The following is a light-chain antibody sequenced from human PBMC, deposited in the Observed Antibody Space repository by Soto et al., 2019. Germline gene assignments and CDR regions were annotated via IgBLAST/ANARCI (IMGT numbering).Light chain of an antibody. Sequence: EIQMTQSPSSLSASVGDRVTITCRARQGIINHLSWYQQKPGKVPKLLIYAAATLQSGVASRFSGSGSGTDFTLTISSLQPEDVATYYGQKYNSAPPFTFGPGTKVDIQ. V-gene: IGKV1-27*01. CDR2: AAA. CDR1: QGIINH. J-gene: IGKJ3*01. CDR3: QKYNSAPPFT.